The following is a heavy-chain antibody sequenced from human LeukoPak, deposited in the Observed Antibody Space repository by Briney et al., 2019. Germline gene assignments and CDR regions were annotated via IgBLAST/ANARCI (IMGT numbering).Heavy chain of an antibody. J-gene: IGHJ4*02. Sequence: ASVKVSCKASGYTFTGYYMHWVRQAPGQGLEWMGWINPNSGGTNYAQRFQGWVTMTRDTSISTAYMELSRLRSDDTAVYYCARGPRYYDSSPLDYWGQGTLVTVSS. CDR2: INPNSGGT. D-gene: IGHD3-22*01. CDR1: GYTFTGYY. V-gene: IGHV1-2*04. CDR3: ARGPRYYDSSPLDY.